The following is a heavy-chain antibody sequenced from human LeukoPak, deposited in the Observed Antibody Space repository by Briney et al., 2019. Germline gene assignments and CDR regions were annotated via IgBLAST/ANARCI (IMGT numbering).Heavy chain of an antibody. V-gene: IGHV3-23*01. Sequence: GGSLRLSCAASGFTFSTYAMTWVRQAPGKGLEWVSGISGSGGDTYYADSVKGRFTISRDNSKNTLFLRMKSLRAEDTAVYYCAKLYGGRYFDYWGQGTLVTVSS. D-gene: IGHD3-10*01. J-gene: IGHJ4*02. CDR3: AKLYGGRYFDY. CDR2: ISGSGGDT. CDR1: GFTFSTYA.